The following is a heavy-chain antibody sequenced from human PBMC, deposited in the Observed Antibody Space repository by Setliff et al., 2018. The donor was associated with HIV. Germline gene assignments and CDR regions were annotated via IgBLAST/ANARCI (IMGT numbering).Heavy chain of an antibody. J-gene: IGHJ5*02. Sequence: TLSLTCTVSGGSISSGSYYWSWIRQPAGKGLEWIGHIYTSGSTNYNPSPKSRVTISVDTSKNQFSLKLSSVTAADTAVYYCARERSALLWKNWFDPWGQGTLVTVSS. CDR2: IYTSGST. D-gene: IGHD3-10*01. CDR1: GGSISSGSYY. V-gene: IGHV4-61*09. CDR3: ARERSALLWKNWFDP.